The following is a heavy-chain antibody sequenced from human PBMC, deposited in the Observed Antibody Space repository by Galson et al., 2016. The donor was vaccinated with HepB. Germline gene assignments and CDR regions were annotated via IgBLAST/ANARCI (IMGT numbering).Heavy chain of an antibody. CDR1: GFTFNNHG. CDR2: ISRSGDST. Sequence: SLRLSCAASGFTFNNHGMTWVRQAPGKGLEIVSSISRSGDSTDYADSVKGRFTISRDNSKNTLSLQMNSLSDEDTAVYYCVPGSTEPAVWGKGATVTVSS. CDR3: VPGSTEPAV. D-gene: IGHD1-26*01. V-gene: IGHV3-23*01. J-gene: IGHJ6*04.